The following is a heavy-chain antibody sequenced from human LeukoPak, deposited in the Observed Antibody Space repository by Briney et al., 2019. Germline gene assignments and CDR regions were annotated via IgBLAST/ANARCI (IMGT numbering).Heavy chain of an antibody. CDR3: ARRAGAYSHPYDY. CDR1: GFTVSSDS. Sequence: GGSLRLSCTVSGFTVSSDSMSWVRQAPGKGLEWVSFIYSGGSTHYSDSVKGRLTISRDNSKNTLYLQMNSLRAEDTAVYYCARRAGAYSHPYDYWGQGTLVTVSS. CDR2: IYSGGST. D-gene: IGHD4/OR15-4a*01. J-gene: IGHJ4*02. V-gene: IGHV3-53*01.